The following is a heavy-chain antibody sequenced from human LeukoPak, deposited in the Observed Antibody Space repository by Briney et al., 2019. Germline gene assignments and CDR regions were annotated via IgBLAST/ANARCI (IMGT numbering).Heavy chain of an antibody. CDR3: ARDLPKITIFGALQH. CDR2: ISASGDRT. V-gene: IGHV3-23*01. Sequence: GRSLRLSCAANGLIFSTYGMSWVRQAPRNGREWVSGISASGDRTYYADSVKGRFTISRDNSKNTLYLQMSSLRAEDTAVYYCARDLPKITIFGALQHWGQGTLVTVSS. D-gene: IGHD3-3*01. CDR1: GLIFSTYG. J-gene: IGHJ1*01.